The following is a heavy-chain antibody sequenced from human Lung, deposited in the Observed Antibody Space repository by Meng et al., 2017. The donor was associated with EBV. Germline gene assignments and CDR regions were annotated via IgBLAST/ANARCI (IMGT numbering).Heavy chain of an antibody. CDR1: GFTVSTNY. V-gene: IGHV3-53*01. Sequence: EVQLVGSGGGLIQPGGSLRLSCAASGFTVSTNYMTWVRQAPGKGLEWLSVIYSGGSTQYAESVKGRFTISKDNSKNTLYLQMNNLRAEDTAVYYCARDGDYIPFENWGQGTLVTVSS. CDR2: IYSGGST. CDR3: ARDGDYIPFEN. J-gene: IGHJ4*02. D-gene: IGHD4-17*01.